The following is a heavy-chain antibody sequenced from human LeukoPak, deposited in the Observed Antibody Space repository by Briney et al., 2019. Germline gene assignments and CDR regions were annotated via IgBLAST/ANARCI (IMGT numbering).Heavy chain of an antibody. V-gene: IGHV1-46*01. CDR3: ARGGSRSSYGFCYFDY. Sequence: ASVKVSCKASGYTFTSYYMHWVRQSPGQGLEWMGIINPSGGSTSYAQKFQGRVTMTRDTSTSTDYMELSSLRSEDTAVYYCARGGSRSSYGFCYFDYWSQGTLVTVSS. CDR2: INPSGGST. D-gene: IGHD5-18*01. CDR1: GYTFTSYY. J-gene: IGHJ4*02.